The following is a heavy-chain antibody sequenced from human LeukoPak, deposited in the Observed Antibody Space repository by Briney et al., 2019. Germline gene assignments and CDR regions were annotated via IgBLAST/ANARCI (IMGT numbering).Heavy chain of an antibody. J-gene: IGHJ3*02. Sequence: GGSLRLSCSACGFTLSNFAMIWLRQAPGKGLEWVSVITGRGGATHNADSVKGRFTISRDNSKNTLYLQMSSLRAEDTAVYYCAKVSAFYYDSSGSIDIWGQGTMVTVSS. CDR2: ITGRGGAT. CDR1: GFTLSNFA. V-gene: IGHV3-23*01. D-gene: IGHD3-22*01. CDR3: AKVSAFYYDSSGSIDI.